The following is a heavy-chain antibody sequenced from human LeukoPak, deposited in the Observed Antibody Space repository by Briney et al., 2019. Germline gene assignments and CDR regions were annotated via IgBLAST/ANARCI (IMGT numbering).Heavy chain of an antibody. CDR2: ISWSSGSI. Sequence: GGSQRLSCAASGFTFDDYAMHWVRQAPGKGLEWVSGISWSSGSIGYADSVKGRFTISRDNAKNSLYLQMNSLRAEDTALYYCAKAQAYYDFWSGSHGPFDYWAREPWSPSPQ. J-gene: IGHJ4*02. CDR3: AKAQAYYDFWSGSHGPFDY. V-gene: IGHV3-9*01. D-gene: IGHD3-3*01. CDR1: GFTFDDYA.